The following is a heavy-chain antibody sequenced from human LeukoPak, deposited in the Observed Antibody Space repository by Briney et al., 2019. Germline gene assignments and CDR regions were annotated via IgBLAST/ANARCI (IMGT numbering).Heavy chain of an antibody. CDR1: GGTFSSYA. J-gene: IGHJ6*03. CDR2: IIPIFGTA. Sequence: SVKVSCKASGGTFSSYAISWVRQAPGQGLEWMGGIIPIFGTANYAQKFQGRVTITADESTSTAYMELSSLRSEDTAVYYCARASDCSGGSCYSDYYYYYMDVWGKGTTVTVSS. CDR3: ARASDCSGGSCYSDYYYYYMDV. D-gene: IGHD2-15*01. V-gene: IGHV1-69*13.